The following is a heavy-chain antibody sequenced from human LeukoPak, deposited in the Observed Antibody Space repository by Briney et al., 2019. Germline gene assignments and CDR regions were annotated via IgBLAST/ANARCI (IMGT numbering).Heavy chain of an antibody. V-gene: IGHV3-74*01. D-gene: IGHD2/OR15-2a*01. CDR2: INSDGSTT. Sequence: GGSLRLSCAASGFTLSNSWIHWVRQAPGKGLVWVSRINSDGSTTTYADSVKGRFTISRDNAKNTVYLQMNSLRAEDTAVYYCARAARADCTSPTCHSWLAPWGQGTQVTVSS. J-gene: IGHJ5*02. CDR1: GFTLSNSW. CDR3: ARAARADCTSPTCHSWLAP.